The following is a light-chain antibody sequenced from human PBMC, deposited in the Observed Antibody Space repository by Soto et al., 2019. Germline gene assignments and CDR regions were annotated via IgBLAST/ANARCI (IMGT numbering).Light chain of an antibody. J-gene: IGLJ2*01. V-gene: IGLV1-40*01. CDR1: SSNIGAGYD. CDR3: QSYDSRLGGLL. CDR2: GNS. Sequence: QSVLTQPPSVSGAPGQRVTISCTGSSSNIGAGYDVHWYQQLPGTAPKLLIYGNSNRPSGVPDRFSGSKSGTSASLAITGLQAEDEADYYCQSYDSRLGGLLFGGGTKLTVL.